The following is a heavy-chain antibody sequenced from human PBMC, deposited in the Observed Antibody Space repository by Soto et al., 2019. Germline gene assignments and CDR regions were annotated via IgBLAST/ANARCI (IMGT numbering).Heavy chain of an antibody. CDR1: GYTFTSYD. CDR2: MNPNSGNT. CDR3: ASAIAVASTGFDY. V-gene: IGHV1-8*01. J-gene: IGHJ4*02. D-gene: IGHD6-19*01. Sequence: QVQLVQSGAELKKPGASVKVSCKASGYTFTSYDINWVRQATGQGLEWLGWMNPNSGNTGYAQKFQGRVTMTRNTSIGTAYMELSSLRSEGTAVYYCASAIAVASTGFDYWGQGTLVTVSS.